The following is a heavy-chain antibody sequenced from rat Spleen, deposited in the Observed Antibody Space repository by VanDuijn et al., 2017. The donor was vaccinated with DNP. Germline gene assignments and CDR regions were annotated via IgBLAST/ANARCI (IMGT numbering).Heavy chain of an antibody. J-gene: IGHJ2*01. CDR3: ARQVSYTYYGYTSLYYFDY. CDR1: GFTFSDYA. CDR2: IIYDGSST. D-gene: IGHD1-9*01. Sequence: EVQLVESGGGLVQPGRSLKLSCAASGFTFSDYAMAWVRQAPKKGLEWVATIIYDGSSTYYPDSVKGQFTISRDNAKSTLYLQMDSLRSEDTATYYCARQVSYTYYGYTSLYYFDYWGQGVMVTVSS. V-gene: IGHV5-17*01.